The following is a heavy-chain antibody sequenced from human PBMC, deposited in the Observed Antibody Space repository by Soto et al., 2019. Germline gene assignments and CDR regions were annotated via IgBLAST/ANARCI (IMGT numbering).Heavy chain of an antibody. CDR2: IYYSGST. CDR1: GGSISSGGYY. Sequence: QVQLQESGPGLVKPSQTLSLTCTVSGGSISSGGYYWSWIRQHPGKGLEWIGYIYYSGSTYYNPSLKIRDTKSVDTCNTQFSLKLSSGTAADTAVYYFASRDYGDYGYFDYWGQGTLVTVSS. V-gene: IGHV4-31*03. D-gene: IGHD4-17*01. CDR3: ASRDYGDYGYFDY. J-gene: IGHJ4*02.